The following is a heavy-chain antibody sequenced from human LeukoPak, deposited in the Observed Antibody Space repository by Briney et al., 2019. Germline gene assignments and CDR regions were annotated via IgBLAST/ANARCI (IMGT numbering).Heavy chain of an antibody. V-gene: IGHV3-21*01. CDR2: ISSSSSYI. D-gene: IGHD1-26*01. CDR3: ARGGGSYYGIYFDY. J-gene: IGHJ4*02. CDR1: GFTFSSYS. Sequence: PGGSLRLSCAASGFTFSSYSMNWVRQAPGKGLEWVSSISSSSSYIYYADSVKGRFTISRDNAKNSLYLQMNSLRAEDTAVYYCARGGGSYYGIYFDYWGQGTLVTVSS.